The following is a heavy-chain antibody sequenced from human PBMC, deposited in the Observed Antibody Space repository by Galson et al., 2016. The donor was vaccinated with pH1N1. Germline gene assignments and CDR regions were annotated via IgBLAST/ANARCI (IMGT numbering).Heavy chain of an antibody. CDR2: IDWDDEK. V-gene: IGHV2-70*04. CDR1: GFPLSTFGVR. Sequence: PALVKPTQTLILPYTLSGFPLSTFGVRVSWIRQTSGRDLEWLARIDWDDEKFSSPSLKTRRTISKVTSKDQVDLAMTNMYPVDTGTYYEESTGVSSGGRYYYGIDVWGQGTTVTVSS. D-gene: IGHD3-10*01. J-gene: IGHJ6*02. CDR3: ESTGVSSGGRYYYGIDV.